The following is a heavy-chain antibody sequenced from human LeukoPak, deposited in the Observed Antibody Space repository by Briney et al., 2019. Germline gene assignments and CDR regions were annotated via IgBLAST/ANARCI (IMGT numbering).Heavy chain of an antibody. Sequence: ASVKVSCKASGYTFTGYYMHWVRQAPGQGLEWMGWINPNSGGTNYAQKFQGRVTMTRDMSTSTAYMELSSLRSEDTAVYYCAAGIAVAGSHYYGMDVWGQGTTVTVSS. CDR2: INPNSGGT. V-gene: IGHV1-2*02. J-gene: IGHJ6*02. CDR3: AAGIAVAGSHYYGMDV. D-gene: IGHD6-19*01. CDR1: GYTFTGYY.